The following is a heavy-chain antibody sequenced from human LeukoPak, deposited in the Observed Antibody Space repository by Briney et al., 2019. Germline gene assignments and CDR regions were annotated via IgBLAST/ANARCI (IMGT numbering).Heavy chain of an antibody. CDR2: IYYSGST. V-gene: IGHV4-39*02. CDR3: VRDGYHGRGSIY. D-gene: IGHD5-12*01. CDR1: GGSISSSSYY. J-gene: IGHJ4*02. Sequence: PSETLSLTCTVSGGSISSSSYYWGWIRQPPGKGLEWIGSIYYSGSTYYNPSLKSRVTISVDTSKNQFSLKLSSMTAADTAVYYCVRDGYHGRGSIYWGLGTLVIVSS.